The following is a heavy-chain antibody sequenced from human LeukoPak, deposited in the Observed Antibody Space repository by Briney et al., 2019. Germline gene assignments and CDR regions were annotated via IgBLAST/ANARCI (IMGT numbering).Heavy chain of an antibody. D-gene: IGHD7-27*01. J-gene: IGHJ4*02. CDR3: ARGPPNWGYDY. V-gene: IGHV1-8*01. CDR1: GYTFTSYD. Sequence: GASVTVSCTASGYTFTSYDFNWVLQATGQRPEWMGWMSPNSGDTGYAQKFQDRVTMTRNTSISTAYMELSSLRSDDTAVYYCARGPPNWGYDYWGPGTLVTVSS. CDR2: MSPNSGDT.